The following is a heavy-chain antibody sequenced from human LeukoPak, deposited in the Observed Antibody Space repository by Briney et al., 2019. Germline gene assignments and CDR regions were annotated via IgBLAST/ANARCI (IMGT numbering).Heavy chain of an antibody. CDR1: GFTFSSYA. CDR3: AKQMTPINAFDY. CDR2: LSSSGGSS. V-gene: IGHV3-23*01. D-gene: IGHD4-11*01. J-gene: IGHJ4*02. Sequence: PGGSLRLSCAASGFTFSSYAMSWVRRAPGEGLEWVSILSSSGGSSFYADSVKGRFTISRDNSKNTLYLQMNSLRAEDTAVYYCAKQMTPINAFDYWGQGTLVTVSS.